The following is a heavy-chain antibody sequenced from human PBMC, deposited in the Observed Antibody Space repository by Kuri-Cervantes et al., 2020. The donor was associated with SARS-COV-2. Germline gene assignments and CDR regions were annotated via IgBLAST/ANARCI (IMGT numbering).Heavy chain of an antibody. J-gene: IGHJ6*02. CDR1: GFNFSRTD. V-gene: IGHV3-30*03. CDR2: ISHDGKNK. CDR3: ASGDSGSSVNGYYYYGMDV. Sequence: LICSASGFNFSRTDMHWVRQAAGKGLEWVAFISHDGKNKKCIASGKGRFTISRDNSKNTLYLQMNSLRAEDTAVYYCASGDSGSSVNGYYYYGMDVWGQGTTVTVSS. D-gene: IGHD6-6*01.